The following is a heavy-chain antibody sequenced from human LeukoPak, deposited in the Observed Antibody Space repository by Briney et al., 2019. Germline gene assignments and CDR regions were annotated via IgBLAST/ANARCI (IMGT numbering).Heavy chain of an antibody. CDR2: ISGGGGST. J-gene: IGHJ6*02. D-gene: IGHD1-14*01. V-gene: IGHV3-23*01. Sequence: GGSLRLSCAASGFTFSSYAMSWVRQAPGKGLEWVSAISGGGGSTYYADSVKGRFTISRDNSKNTLYLQMNSLRAEDAAVYYCAKTIVPTRNYDYYYGMDVWGQGTTVTVSS. CDR1: GFTFSSYA. CDR3: AKTIVPTRNYDYYYGMDV.